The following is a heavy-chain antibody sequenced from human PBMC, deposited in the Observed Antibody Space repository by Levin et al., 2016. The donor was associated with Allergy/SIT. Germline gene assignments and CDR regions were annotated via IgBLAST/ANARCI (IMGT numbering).Heavy chain of an antibody. CDR2: ISYDGSNK. Sequence: GESLKISCAASGFTFSSYGMHWVRQAPGKGLEWVAVISYDGSNKYYADSVKGRFTISRDNSKNTLYLQMNSLRAEDTAVYYCAKMCDYVDYWGQGTLVTVSS. J-gene: IGHJ4*02. V-gene: IGHV3-30*18. CDR1: GFTFSSYG. CDR3: AKMCDYVDY.